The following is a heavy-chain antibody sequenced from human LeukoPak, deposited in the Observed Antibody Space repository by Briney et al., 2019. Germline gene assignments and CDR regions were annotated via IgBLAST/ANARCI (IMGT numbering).Heavy chain of an antibody. Sequence: SVKVSCKASGGTFSSYAISWVRQAPGQGLEWLGGIIPIFGTANYAQKFQGRVTITADESTSTAYMELSSLRSEDTAVYYCARESGSGSRGLGYWGQGTLVTVSS. D-gene: IGHD1-26*01. J-gene: IGHJ4*02. CDR3: ARESGSGSRGLGY. V-gene: IGHV1-69*01. CDR2: IIPIFGTA. CDR1: GGTFSSYA.